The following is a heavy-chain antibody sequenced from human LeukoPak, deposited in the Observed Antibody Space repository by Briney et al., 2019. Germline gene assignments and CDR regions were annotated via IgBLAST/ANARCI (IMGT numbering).Heavy chain of an antibody. V-gene: IGHV3-21*01. CDR3: ARDPSP. Sequence: GGSLRLSCAASGFTFSSYAMSWVRQAPGKGLEWVSSISSSSSSIYYADSLKGRFAISRDNAKNSPYLQMNSLRAEDTAVYYCARDPSPWGQGTLVTVSS. CDR2: ISSSSSSI. J-gene: IGHJ5*02. CDR1: GFTFSSYA.